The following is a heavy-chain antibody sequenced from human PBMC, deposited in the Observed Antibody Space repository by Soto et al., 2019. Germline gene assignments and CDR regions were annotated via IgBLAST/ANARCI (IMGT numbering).Heavy chain of an antibody. V-gene: IGHV1-69*08. J-gene: IGHJ6*03. CDR2: IIPILGIA. Sequence: QVQLVQSGAEVKKPGSSVKVSCKASGGTFSSYTISWVRQAPGQGLEWMGRIIPILGIANYAQKFQGRVTITADKSTSPAYMELSSLRSEDTAVYYCAREEGVTPQNYYYYYMDVWGKGTTVTVSS. D-gene: IGHD4-4*01. CDR3: AREEGVTPQNYYYYYMDV. CDR1: GGTFSSYT.